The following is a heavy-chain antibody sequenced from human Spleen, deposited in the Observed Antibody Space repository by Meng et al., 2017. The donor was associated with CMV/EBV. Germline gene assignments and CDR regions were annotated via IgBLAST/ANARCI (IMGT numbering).Heavy chain of an antibody. CDR3: ARTKYYDFWSGYYPLLDAFDI. CDR1: GDSISSYY. CDR2: ISNNGRT. J-gene: IGHJ3*02. V-gene: IGHV4-59*01. Sequence: SETLSLTCTGSGDSISSYYWNWIRQSPGKGLEWIGYISNNGRTNYNPSLKSRVTISVDTSKNHFSLKLTSVTAADTAVYYCARTKYYDFWSGYYPLLDAFDIWGQGTKVTVSS. D-gene: IGHD3-3*01.